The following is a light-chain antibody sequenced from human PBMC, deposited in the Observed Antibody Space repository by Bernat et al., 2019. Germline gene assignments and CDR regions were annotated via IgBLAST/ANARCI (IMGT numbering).Light chain of an antibody. V-gene: IGKV1-39*01. CDR1: QNINNY. CDR2: AAY. Sequence: DIQMTQSPSSLSASVGDRVSITCRASQNINNYLNWYQQKPGKLPKLLIFAAYSLQSGVPWRFSGSGSGTDFTLTITNLQREDFATYFCQQSYSSPRAFGQGTKVEIK. CDR3: QQSYSSPRA. J-gene: IGKJ1*01.